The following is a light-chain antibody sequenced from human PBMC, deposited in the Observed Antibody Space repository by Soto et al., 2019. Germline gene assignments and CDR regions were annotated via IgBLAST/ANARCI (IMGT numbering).Light chain of an antibody. Sequence: QSALTQPASVSGSPGQSITISCTGTSSDVGGYNYVSWYQQQSCKAPKLMIHEVSNRPSGVSNRFSGSKSGNTASLTISGLQAEDEADYYCSSYTSSRAYVFGIGTKLTVL. V-gene: IGLV2-14*01. CDR1: SSDVGGYNY. CDR3: SSYTSSRAYV. CDR2: EVS. J-gene: IGLJ1*01.